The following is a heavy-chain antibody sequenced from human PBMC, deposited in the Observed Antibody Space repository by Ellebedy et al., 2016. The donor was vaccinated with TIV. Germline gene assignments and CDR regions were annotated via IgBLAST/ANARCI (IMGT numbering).Heavy chain of an antibody. CDR3: ARDPGKYYYDSSGYSNYYYYGMDV. CDR1: GYTFTSYG. CDR2: ISAYNGNT. J-gene: IGHJ6*02. D-gene: IGHD3-22*01. V-gene: IGHV1-18*04. Sequence: ASVKVSCXASGYTFTSYGISWVRQAPGQGLEWMGWISAYNGNTNYAQKLQGRVTMTTDTSTSTAYMELRSLRSDDTAVYYCARDPGKYYYDSSGYSNYYYYGMDVWGQGTTVTVSS.